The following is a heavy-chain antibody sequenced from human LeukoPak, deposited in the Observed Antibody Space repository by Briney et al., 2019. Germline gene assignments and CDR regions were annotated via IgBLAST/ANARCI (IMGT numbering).Heavy chain of an antibody. Sequence: SVKVSCKASGGTFSSYAISWVRQAPGQGLEWMGGIIPIFGTANYAQKFQGRVMITADESTSTAYMELSSLRSEDTAVYYCARDPGWGTTVEVNWFDPWGQGTLVTVSS. CDR3: ARDPGWGTTVEVNWFDP. CDR2: IIPIFGTA. J-gene: IGHJ5*02. CDR1: GGTFSSYA. D-gene: IGHD4-23*01. V-gene: IGHV1-69*13.